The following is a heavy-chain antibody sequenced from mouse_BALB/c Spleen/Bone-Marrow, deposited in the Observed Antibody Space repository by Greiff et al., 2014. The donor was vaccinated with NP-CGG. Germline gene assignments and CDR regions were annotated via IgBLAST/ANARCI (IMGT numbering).Heavy chain of an antibody. Sequence: VQLQQSGAELARPGASVKMSCKASAYTFTDYTVHWVKQRPGQGLEWIGYINPSSGYTNYNQIFKDKATLTAGKSSSTAYMQLSSLTSEDSAVYYCARRGTFRATSCAMDYWGQGNSVTVSS. D-gene: IGHD3-1*01. CDR1: AYTFTDYT. J-gene: IGHJ4*01. V-gene: IGHV1-4*01. CDR3: ARRGTFRATSCAMDY. CDR2: INPSSGYT.